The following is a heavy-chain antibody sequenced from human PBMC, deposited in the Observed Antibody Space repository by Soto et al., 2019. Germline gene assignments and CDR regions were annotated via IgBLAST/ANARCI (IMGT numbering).Heavy chain of an antibody. V-gene: IGHV1-18*01. CDR1: GYTFTSYG. CDR2: ISAYNGNT. J-gene: IGHJ4*02. Sequence: GASVKVSCKASGYTFTSYGISWVRQAPGQGLEWMGWISAYNGNTNYAQKLQGRVTMTTDTSTSTAYMELRSLKSDDTAVYYCARGRYYDSSGYFDYWGQGTLVTVSS. D-gene: IGHD3-22*01. CDR3: ARGRYYDSSGYFDY.